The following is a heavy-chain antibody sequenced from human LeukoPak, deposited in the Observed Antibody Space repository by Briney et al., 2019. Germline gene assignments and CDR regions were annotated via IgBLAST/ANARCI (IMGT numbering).Heavy chain of an antibody. D-gene: IGHD4-23*01. Sequence: GGSLRLSCAASGFTFSSYGMSWVRQAPGKGLEWVANIKHDGSQKYYVDSVKGRFTISRDNAKNSLYLQVNSLRAEDTAVYFCARVTDYAGPFDYWGQGTLVTVSS. CDR1: GFTFSSYG. CDR3: ARVTDYAGPFDY. CDR2: IKHDGSQK. J-gene: IGHJ4*02. V-gene: IGHV3-7*01.